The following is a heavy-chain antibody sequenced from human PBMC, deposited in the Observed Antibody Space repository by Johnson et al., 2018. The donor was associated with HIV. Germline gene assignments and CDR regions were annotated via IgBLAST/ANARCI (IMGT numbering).Heavy chain of an antibody. J-gene: IGHJ3*02. CDR3: TTEAYSSSYAAFDI. CDR2: INHSGDGT. Sequence: VQLVESGGGLVQPGGSLRLSCAASGFTFSIYAMIWVRQAPGKGLEWVSAINHSGDGTYSADSVKGRFTVSRDNSKHMLYLQMNSLRAEDTAVYYCTTEAYSSSYAAFDIGGQGTMVTVSS. CDR1: GFTFSIYA. D-gene: IGHD6-6*01. V-gene: IGHV3-23*04.